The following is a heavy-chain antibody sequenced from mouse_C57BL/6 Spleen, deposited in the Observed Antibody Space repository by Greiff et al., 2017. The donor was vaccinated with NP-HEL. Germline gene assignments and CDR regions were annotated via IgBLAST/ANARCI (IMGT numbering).Heavy chain of an antibody. CDR3: ARSATVVAPFFDY. CDR2: IDPSDSYT. J-gene: IGHJ2*01. Sequence: VQLQQPGAELVMPGASVKLSCKASGYTFTSYWMHWVKQRPGQGLEWIGEIDPSDSYTNYNQKFKGKSTLTVDKSSSTAYMQLSSLTSEASAVYNCARSATVVAPFFDYWGQGTTLTLSS. V-gene: IGHV1-69*01. CDR1: GYTFTSYW. D-gene: IGHD1-1*01.